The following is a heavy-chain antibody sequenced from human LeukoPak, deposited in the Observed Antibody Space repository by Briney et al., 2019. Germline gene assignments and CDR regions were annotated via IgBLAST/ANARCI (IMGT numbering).Heavy chain of an antibody. Sequence: SQTLSLTCTVSGGSISSGDYYWRWIRQSPGKGLECIGYIYYSGSTYYNTSLKSRVTISVDTSKNQFSLKLSSVTAADTAVYYCARAYDYVWGSYYFDYWGQGTLVTVSS. CDR1: GGSISSGDYY. D-gene: IGHD3-16*01. V-gene: IGHV4-30-4*01. J-gene: IGHJ4*02. CDR2: IYYSGST. CDR3: ARAYDYVWGSYYFDY.